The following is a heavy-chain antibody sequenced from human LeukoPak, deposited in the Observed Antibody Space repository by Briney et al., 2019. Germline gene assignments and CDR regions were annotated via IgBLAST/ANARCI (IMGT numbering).Heavy chain of an antibody. CDR3: ARWRTAKTAFDY. J-gene: IGHJ4*02. V-gene: IGHV4-39*01. Sequence: SETLFLTCTVSGGSISSNSYYWGWIRQPPGKGLEWIGSIYFSGSPYYNPSLKSRVTMSVDTSKNQFSLKVSSVTAADTAVYYCARWRTAKTAFDYWGQGTLVTVSS. D-gene: IGHD2-21*02. CDR2: IYFSGSP. CDR1: GGSISSNSYY.